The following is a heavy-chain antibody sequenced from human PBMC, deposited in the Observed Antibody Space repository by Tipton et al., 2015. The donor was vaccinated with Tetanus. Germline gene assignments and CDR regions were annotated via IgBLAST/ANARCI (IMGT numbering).Heavy chain of an antibody. J-gene: IGHJ3*01. CDR2: IYDNATT. Sequence: GLVKPSETLSLTCTVAGGSISGYYWTWIRQPPGKGLEWIGYIYDNATTSYSPSLKSRVIISVDKTKNQLSLKLGSVTAEDTAIYYCARRIQVFGPAILDAFDLWAQGTMVIVSS. CDR3: ARRIQVFGPAILDAFDL. CDR1: GGSISGYY. D-gene: IGHD3/OR15-3a*01. V-gene: IGHV4-59*01.